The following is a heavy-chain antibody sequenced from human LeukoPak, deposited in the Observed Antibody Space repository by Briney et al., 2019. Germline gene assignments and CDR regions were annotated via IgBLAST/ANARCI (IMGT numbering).Heavy chain of an antibody. V-gene: IGHV4-59*01. CDR1: GGSISNYY. CDR2: IYYRGSI. J-gene: IGHJ6*02. CDR3: ARTFQDDGSGYYYYYGMDV. D-gene: IGHD3-22*01. Sequence: ASETLSLTRTVSGGSISNYYWSWIRQPPGRGLEWIGYIYYRGSINYNPSLRSRVTLSVDTSKNQFSLKLSSVTAADTAVYYCARTFQDDGSGYYYYYGMDVWATGPRSPSP.